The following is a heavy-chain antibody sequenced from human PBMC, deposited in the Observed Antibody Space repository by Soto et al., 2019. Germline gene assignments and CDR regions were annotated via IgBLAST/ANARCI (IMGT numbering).Heavy chain of an antibody. CDR2: IKPGTSDI. CDR1: GYKFGSAL. V-gene: IGHV5-51*01. Sequence: PGESLKISFKGVGYKFGSALICWVRQMPVKGLEWMGIIKPGTSDIRYSPSCRGHVTISADEAVSTAYLQWSSLKASDTAMYYCARQLSQICDSWGQGTLVTLSS. J-gene: IGHJ4*02. CDR3: ARQLSQICDS.